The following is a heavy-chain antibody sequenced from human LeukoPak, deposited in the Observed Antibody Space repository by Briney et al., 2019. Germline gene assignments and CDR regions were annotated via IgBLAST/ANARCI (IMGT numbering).Heavy chain of an antibody. V-gene: IGHV1-3*01. Sequence: ASVKVSCKASEYTFTRHTIHWVRQAPGQRLEWMGWINAGNGDTKYSQNFRGTVSITSDTSASTAYMELSSLRSEDTAVYYCARETSVTQNDAFDIWGQGTMVTVSS. J-gene: IGHJ3*02. CDR1: EYTFTRHT. D-gene: IGHD4-17*01. CDR2: INAGNGDT. CDR3: ARETSVTQNDAFDI.